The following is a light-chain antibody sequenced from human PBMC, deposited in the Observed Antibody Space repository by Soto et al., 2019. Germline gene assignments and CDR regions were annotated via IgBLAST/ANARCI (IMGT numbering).Light chain of an antibody. CDR1: SSDVGGYNY. CDR2: EVT. J-gene: IGLJ3*02. Sequence: QSALTQPASVSGSPGQSITISCTGTSSDVGGYNYVSWYQHHPGKAPKLMIYEVTNRPSGVSNRFSGSKSGNTASLTISGAQAEYEADYYCSSYTTSSTWVFGGGTKLTVL. V-gene: IGLV2-14*01. CDR3: SSYTTSSTWV.